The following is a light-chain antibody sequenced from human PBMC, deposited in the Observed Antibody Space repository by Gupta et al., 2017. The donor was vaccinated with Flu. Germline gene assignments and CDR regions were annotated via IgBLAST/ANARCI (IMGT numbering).Light chain of an antibody. CDR2: DFS. CDR1: SSNIGSYT. Sequence: QSALTQPPSASGTPGQRVTFSCSGRSSNIGSYTVDWYQQLPGTAPKLLIYDFSQRPSGVPDRFSGSKSGTSASLAISGLQSEDEADYYCAVWDDSLSGHYVFGSGTKVTVL. V-gene: IGLV1-44*01. CDR3: AVWDDSLSGHYV. J-gene: IGLJ1*01.